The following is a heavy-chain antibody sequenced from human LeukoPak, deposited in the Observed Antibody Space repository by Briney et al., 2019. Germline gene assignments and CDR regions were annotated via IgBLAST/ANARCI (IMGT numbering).Heavy chain of an antibody. CDR2: ISSSSTTI. Sequence: GGSLRLSCAASGFTFSSYSMNWVRQAPGKGLEWVSYISSSSTTIYYADSVKGRFTISRDNSKNTLYLQMNSLRVEDTAVYYCKEVDYWGQGTLVTVSS. CDR3: KEVDY. V-gene: IGHV3-48*01. CDR1: GFTFSSYS. J-gene: IGHJ4*02.